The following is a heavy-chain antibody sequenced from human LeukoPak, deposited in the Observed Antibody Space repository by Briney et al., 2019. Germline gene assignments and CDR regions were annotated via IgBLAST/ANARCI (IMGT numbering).Heavy chain of an antibody. CDR3: AREVTIFGVVAFDP. J-gene: IGHJ5*02. Sequence: SETLSLTCTVSGGSISSYYWSWIRQPPGKGLEWLGYIYYSGSTTYNPSLKSRVTILVDTSKNQFSLKLSSVTAADTAVYYCAREVTIFGVVAFDPWGQGTLVTVSS. V-gene: IGHV4-59*12. CDR2: IYYSGST. CDR1: GGSISSYY. D-gene: IGHD3-3*01.